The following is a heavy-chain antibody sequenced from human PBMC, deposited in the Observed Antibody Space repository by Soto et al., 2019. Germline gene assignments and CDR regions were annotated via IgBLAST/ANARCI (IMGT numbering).Heavy chain of an antibody. J-gene: IGHJ4*02. V-gene: IGHV1-46*01. CDR1: GEHFITYY. CDR2: IHPSGGST. CDR3: ARDQGGYCTNGVCYNPIDY. D-gene: IGHD2-8*01. Sequence: YNAAGEHFITYYMPCGGHAPGQKVQWMGIIHPSGGSTSYAQKFQGRATMTRDTSTSTVYMELSRLRSEDTAVYYCARDQGGYCTNGVCYNPIDYWGQGTLVTVSS.